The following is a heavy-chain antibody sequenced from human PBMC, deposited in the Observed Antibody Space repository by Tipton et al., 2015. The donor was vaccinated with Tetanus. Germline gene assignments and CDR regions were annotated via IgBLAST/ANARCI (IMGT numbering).Heavy chain of an antibody. D-gene: IGHD3-16*01. CDR1: GFTFSSYG. CDR3: AREDGGPPLAYFDS. V-gene: IGHV3-30*03. CDR2: ISYDGGNK. Sequence: RSLRLSCAASGFTFSSYGMHWVRQAPGKGLEWVAVISYDGGNKYYADSVKGRFTISRDNAKNTLYLQMNSLRAEDTAVYYCAREDGGPPLAYFDSWGQGALFLVSS. J-gene: IGHJ4*02.